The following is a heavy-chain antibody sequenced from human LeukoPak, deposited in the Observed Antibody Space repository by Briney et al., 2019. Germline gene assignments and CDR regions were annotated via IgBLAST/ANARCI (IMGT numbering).Heavy chain of an antibody. D-gene: IGHD3-10*01. J-gene: IGHJ4*02. CDR1: GFTLSNAW. CDR3: TAYGSGSSLDY. CDR2: IKSKTDGGTT. Sequence: PGGSLRLSCAASGFTLSNAWMSWVRQAPGKGLEWVGRIKSKTDGGTTDYAAPVKGRFTISRDDSKDTLYLQMNSLKTEDTAVYYCTAYGSGSSLDYWGQGTLVTVSS. V-gene: IGHV3-15*01.